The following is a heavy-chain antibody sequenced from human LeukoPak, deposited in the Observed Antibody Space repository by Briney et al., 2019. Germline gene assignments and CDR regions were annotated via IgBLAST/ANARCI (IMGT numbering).Heavy chain of an antibody. CDR3: ATSSSGRHAFDI. Sequence: SETLSLTCTVSGGSISSYYWSWIRQPPGKGLKWIGYIYYSGSTNYNPSLKSRVTISVDTSKNQFSLKLSSVTAADTAVYYCATSSSGRHAFDIWGQGTMVTVSS. D-gene: IGHD6-19*01. J-gene: IGHJ3*02. V-gene: IGHV4-59*01. CDR1: GGSISSYY. CDR2: IYYSGST.